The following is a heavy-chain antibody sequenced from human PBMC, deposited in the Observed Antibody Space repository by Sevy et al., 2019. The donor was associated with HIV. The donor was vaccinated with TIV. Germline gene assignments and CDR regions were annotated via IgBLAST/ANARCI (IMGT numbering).Heavy chain of an antibody. Sequence: ASVKVSCKASGYTFTGYYMHWVRQAPGQGLEWMGRINPNSGGTNYAQKFQGGVTMTRDTSISTAYMELSRLRSDDTAVYYCAGVRGYDSSGYYKGVAFDIWGQGTMVTVSS. CDR1: GYTFTGYY. D-gene: IGHD3-22*01. CDR2: INPNSGGT. V-gene: IGHV1-2*06. CDR3: AGVRGYDSSGYYKGVAFDI. J-gene: IGHJ3*02.